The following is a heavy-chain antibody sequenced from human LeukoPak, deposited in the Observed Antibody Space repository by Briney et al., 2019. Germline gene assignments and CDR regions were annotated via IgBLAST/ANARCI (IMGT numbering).Heavy chain of an antibody. J-gene: IGHJ4*02. D-gene: IGHD3-22*01. CDR1: GYTFTGYF. CDR2: INPSSGGT. Sequence: ASVKVSCKPSGYTFTGYFIQWVRQAPGQGLEWMGWINPSSGGTNYPQKFQGRVTMTRDTSVSTAYMELSRLRSDDTAVYYCAXXXXXYDSSGYWEFDYWGQGTLVTVSS. CDR3: AXXXXXYDSSGYWEFDY. V-gene: IGHV1-2*02.